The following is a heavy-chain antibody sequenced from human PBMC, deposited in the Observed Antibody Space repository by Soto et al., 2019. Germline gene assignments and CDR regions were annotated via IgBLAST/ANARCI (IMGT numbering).Heavy chain of an antibody. CDR2: IYFDGITT. J-gene: IGHJ4*02. V-gene: IGHV3-74*01. CDR1: GFTFNTVW. D-gene: IGHD1-26*01. Sequence: SGGSLRLSCTASGFTFNTVWMHWVRQAPGKGLVWVSRIYFDGITTNYADSVKGRLKVSRDNAKNTVYLHVNTLREEDTAVYYCARGGAMGVEYWGQGTLVSV. CDR3: ARGGAMGVEY.